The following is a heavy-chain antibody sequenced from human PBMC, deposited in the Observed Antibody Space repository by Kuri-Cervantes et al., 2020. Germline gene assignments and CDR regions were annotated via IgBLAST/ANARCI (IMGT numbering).Heavy chain of an antibody. CDR1: GFTFSSYW. J-gene: IGHJ4*02. Sequence: GESLKISCAASGFTFSSYWMSWVRQAPGKGLEWVANIKQDGSEKYYVDSVKGRFTISRDNAKNSLYLQMNSLRAEDTAVYFCARGAYQYDYWGQGTRVTVSS. CDR2: IKQDGSEK. D-gene: IGHD5-12*01. CDR3: ARGAYQYDY. V-gene: IGHV3-7*03.